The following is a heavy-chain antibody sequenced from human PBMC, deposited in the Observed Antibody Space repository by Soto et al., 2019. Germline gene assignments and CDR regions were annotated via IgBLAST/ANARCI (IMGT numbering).Heavy chain of an antibody. V-gene: IGHV4-39*01. CDR2: IYYDGST. Sequence: LSLTCSVSGGSITSTIDYWGWIRQSPGKGLEWIGNIYYDGSTFYNPSLKSRVTISVDTSKRQFSLRVSSVTAADTAVYYCARRGGPRWRKWFGSWGPGTLVTVPS. CDR1: GGSITSTIDY. J-gene: IGHJ5*01. D-gene: IGHD2-15*01. CDR3: ARRGGPRWRKWFGS.